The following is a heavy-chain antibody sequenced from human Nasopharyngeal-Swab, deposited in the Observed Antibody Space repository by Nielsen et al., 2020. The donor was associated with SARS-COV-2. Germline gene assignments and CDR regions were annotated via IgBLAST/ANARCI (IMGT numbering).Heavy chain of an antibody. Sequence: GESLKISCAASAFTFSSFEMHWVRQVSGKGLEWVSAIDTTGDTYSPDSVKGRFIISRENAKNPLFLQINSLRVEDTAMYYCARGDGIYCGGGNCYAVDTFGIRGQGTMVTVSS. J-gene: IGHJ3*02. CDR3: ARGDGIYCGGGNCYAVDTFGI. V-gene: IGHV3-13*01. CDR1: AFTFSSFE. D-gene: IGHD2-15*01. CDR2: IDTTGDT.